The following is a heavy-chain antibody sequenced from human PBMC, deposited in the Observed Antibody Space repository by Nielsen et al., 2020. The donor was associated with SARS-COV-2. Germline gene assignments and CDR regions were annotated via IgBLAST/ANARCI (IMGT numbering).Heavy chain of an antibody. J-gene: IGHJ4*02. CDR1: GGSFSDYH. D-gene: IGHD3-10*01. CDR2: ISRSGGT. Sequence: SETLSLTCAVYGGSFSDYHWTWIRQPPGKGLEWIGEISRSGGTNYNPSLQSRVTISEDASKNQFSLQLHSVTAADTAVYYCASTPYYGSGRPEYFDYWGQGTLVTVSS. CDR3: ASTPYYGSGRPEYFDY. V-gene: IGHV4-34*01.